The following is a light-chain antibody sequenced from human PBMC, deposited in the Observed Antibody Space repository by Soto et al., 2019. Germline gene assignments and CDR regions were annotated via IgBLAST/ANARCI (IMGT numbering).Light chain of an antibody. CDR3: QQRSSWPRT. CDR2: DAS. V-gene: IGKV3-11*01. CDR1: QSVSTY. Sequence: EIVLTQSPATLSLSPGERATLSCRASQSVSTYLVWYQQKPGQAPRLLIYDASNRATGIPARFSGSGSGTDFTLTISSLGPEDFAVYYCQQRSSWPRTFGQGTKVAIK. J-gene: IGKJ1*01.